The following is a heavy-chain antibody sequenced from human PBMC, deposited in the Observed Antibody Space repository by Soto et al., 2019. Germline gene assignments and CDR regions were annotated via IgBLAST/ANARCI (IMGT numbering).Heavy chain of an antibody. CDR3: ARHNWATVDLHFHMDV. Sequence: QVQLQESGPGLVKPSETLSLTCSVSGASIGDYYWSWIRQPPGKGLEWIGYLFYGGNTEYNPSLKSRVKISEDGSQNQFSLSLTSVSAAYTAVYYCARHNWATVDLHFHMDVWGKGTTVTVSS. CDR2: LFYGGNT. V-gene: IGHV4-59*08. CDR1: GASIGDYY. D-gene: IGHD7-27*01. J-gene: IGHJ6*03.